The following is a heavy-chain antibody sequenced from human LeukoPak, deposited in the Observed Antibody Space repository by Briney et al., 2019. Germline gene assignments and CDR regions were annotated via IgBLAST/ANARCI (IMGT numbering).Heavy chain of an antibody. V-gene: IGHV4-4*02. D-gene: IGHD6-19*01. Sequence: SETLSLTCAVSGGSISSSNWWSWVRQPPGKGLEWIGEIYHSGSTNYNPSLKSRVTISLDTSKNQFSLKLSSVTAADTAVYYCAVAGQRAYYYYYMDVWGKGTTVTISS. CDR1: GGSISSSNW. J-gene: IGHJ6*03. CDR3: AVAGQRAYYYYYMDV. CDR2: IYHSGST.